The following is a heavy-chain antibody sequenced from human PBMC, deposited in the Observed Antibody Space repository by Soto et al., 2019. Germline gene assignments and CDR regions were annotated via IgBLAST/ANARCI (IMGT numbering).Heavy chain of an antibody. D-gene: IGHD3-9*01. V-gene: IGHV3-30-3*01. CDR3: ARGSGYKYYYYYGMDV. J-gene: IGHJ6*02. CDR1: GFTFISYA. CDR2: ISYDGSNK. Sequence: WGSLRLSCAASGFTFISYAIHLFRHSPVKWLEWVAVISYDGSNKYYADSVKGRFTISRDNSKNTLYLQMNSLRAEDTAVYYCARGSGYKYYYYYGMDVWGQGTTVTVSS.